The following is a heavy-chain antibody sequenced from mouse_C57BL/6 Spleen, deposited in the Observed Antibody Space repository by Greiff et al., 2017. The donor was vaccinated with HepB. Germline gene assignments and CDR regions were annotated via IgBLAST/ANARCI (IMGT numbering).Heavy chain of an antibody. J-gene: IGHJ4*01. CDR3: ARYYGRAHYAMDY. CDR1: GYAFSSSW. CDR2: IYPGDGDT. D-gene: IGHD1-1*01. Sequence: VQLQQSGPELVKPGASVKISCKASGYAFSSSWMNWVKQRPGKGLEWIGRIYPGDGDTNYNGKFKGKATLTADKSSSTAYMQLSSLTSEDSAVYFCARYYGRAHYAMDYWGQGTSVTVSS. V-gene: IGHV1-82*01.